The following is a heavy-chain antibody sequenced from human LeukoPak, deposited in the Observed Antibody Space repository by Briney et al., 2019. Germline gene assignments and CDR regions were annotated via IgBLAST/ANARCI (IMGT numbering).Heavy chain of an antibody. CDR2: ISPDGSTT. CDR1: GFTFSRYW. D-gene: IGHD6-19*01. J-gene: IGHJ3*02. V-gene: IGHV3-74*03. Sequence: GSLRLSCAASGFTFSRYWVHWVRQAPGKGLMWVSRISPDGSTTLYADSVKGRFTISRDNSKNTPYLQMNSLRAEDTAVYYCASAMAGNAFDIWGQGTMVTVSS. CDR3: ASAMAGNAFDI.